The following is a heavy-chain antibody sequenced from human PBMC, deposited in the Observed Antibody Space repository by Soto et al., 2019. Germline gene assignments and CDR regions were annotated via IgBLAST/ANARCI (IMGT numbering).Heavy chain of an antibody. CDR1: GFMFGVYW. D-gene: IGHD3-3*01. CDR3: AREFYGYYTYGPGDY. Sequence: EAQLVESGGGLVQPGGSLRLPCEASGFMFGVYWMSWVRQAPGKGLEWVANINDDGSERNYVDSVKGRFTISRDTPNNLLFLQMNSLRDEDTAVYYCAREFYGYYTYGPGDYWGQGTLVAVSS. CDR2: INDDGSER. V-gene: IGHV3-7*01. J-gene: IGHJ4*02.